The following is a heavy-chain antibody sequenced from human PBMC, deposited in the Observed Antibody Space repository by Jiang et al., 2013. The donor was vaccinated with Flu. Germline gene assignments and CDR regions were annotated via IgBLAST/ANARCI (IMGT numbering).Heavy chain of an antibody. J-gene: IGHJ4*02. CDR2: IYYSGST. Sequence: LLKPSETLSLTCTVSGGSISRSSYYWGWIRQPPGKGQEWIGSIYYSGSTYYNPSLKSRVTISVDTSKNQFSLKLSSVTAADTAVYYCASDYSSSWYGYWGQGTLVTVSS. V-gene: IGHV4-39*01. D-gene: IGHD6-13*01. CDR1: GGSISRSSYY. CDR3: ASDYSSSWYGY.